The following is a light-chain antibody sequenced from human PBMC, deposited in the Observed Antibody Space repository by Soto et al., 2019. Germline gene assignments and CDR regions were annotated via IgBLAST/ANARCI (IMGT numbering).Light chain of an antibody. J-gene: IGLJ2*01. CDR1: NSDVGTYNY. CDR2: EVS. CDR3: SSFTNTTTLVL. V-gene: IGLV2-14*01. Sequence: QSALAQPPSASGSPGQSVTITCTGTNSDVGTYNYVSWYQHHPGKAPKFMIYEVSNRPSGISHRFSGSKSGDTASLTISGLQAEDEADYYCSSFTNTTTLVLFGGGTKLTVL.